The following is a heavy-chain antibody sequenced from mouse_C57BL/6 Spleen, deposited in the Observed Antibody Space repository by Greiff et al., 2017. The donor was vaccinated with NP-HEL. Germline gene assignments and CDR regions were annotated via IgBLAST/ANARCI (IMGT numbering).Heavy chain of an antibody. Sequence: QVQLQQSGAELVKPGASVKLSCKASGYTFTSYWMHWVKQRPGQGLEWIGMIHPNSGSTNYNEKFKSKATLTVDKSSSTAYMQLSSLTSEDSAVYYCARGPGSSYDYAMDYWGQGTSVTVSS. V-gene: IGHV1-64*01. CDR1: GYTFTSYW. CDR2: IHPNSGST. D-gene: IGHD1-1*01. J-gene: IGHJ4*01. CDR3: ARGPGSSYDYAMDY.